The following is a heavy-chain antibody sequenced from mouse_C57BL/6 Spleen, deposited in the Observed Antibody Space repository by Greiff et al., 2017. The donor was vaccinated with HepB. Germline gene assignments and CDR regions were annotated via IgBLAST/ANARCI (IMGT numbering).Heavy chain of an antibody. Sequence: EVQGVESGGGLVKPGGSLKLSCAASGFTFSDYGMHWVRQAPEKGLEWVAYISSGSSTIYYAGTVKGRFTISRDNAKNTLFLQMTSLRSEDTAMYYCARDFYYDYDGQAMDYWGQGTSVTVSS. CDR2: ISSGSSTI. J-gene: IGHJ4*01. CDR3: ARDFYYDYDGQAMDY. CDR1: GFTFSDYG. V-gene: IGHV5-17*01. D-gene: IGHD2-4*01.